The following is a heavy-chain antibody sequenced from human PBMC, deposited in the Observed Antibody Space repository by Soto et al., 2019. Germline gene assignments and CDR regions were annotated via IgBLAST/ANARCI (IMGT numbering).Heavy chain of an antibody. J-gene: IGHJ4*02. V-gene: IGHV3-48*02. Sequence: GESLRLSCAASGFTFNTYNMNWVRQAPGKGLEWVSYMSTTNAIYYADSVKGRFTISRDNAKNSLDLQMNSLREEDTAVYYCVRDFMWAFDYWGQGTLVTVSS. CDR3: VRDFMWAFDY. D-gene: IGHD1-26*01. CDR1: GFTFNTYN. CDR2: MSTTNAI.